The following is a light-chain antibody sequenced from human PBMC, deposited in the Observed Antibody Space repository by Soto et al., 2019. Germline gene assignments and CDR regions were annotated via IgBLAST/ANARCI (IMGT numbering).Light chain of an antibody. CDR1: QSVSSSY. CDR3: QLRRT. J-gene: IGKJ1*01. Sequence: EIVLTQSPGTLSLSPGERATLSCRASQSVSSSYLAWYQQKPGQAPRLLIYGASSRATGIPDRFSGSGSGTDFTLTISRLEPEDFAVYDCQLRRTFGQGTKVDIK. V-gene: IGKV3-20*01. CDR2: GAS.